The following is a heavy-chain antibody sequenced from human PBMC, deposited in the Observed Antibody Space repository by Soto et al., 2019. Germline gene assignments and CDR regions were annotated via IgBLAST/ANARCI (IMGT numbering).Heavy chain of an antibody. Sequence: QVQLVQSGAEVKKPGASVKVSCKASGYTFTSYYMHWVRQAPGQGLEWMGIINPSGGSTSYAQKCQGRVTMTRDTSTSTVYMELSSLRSEDTAVYYCARDGTYYDFWSGYYYYYYYMDVWGKGTTVTVSS. CDR1: GYTFTSYY. CDR2: INPSGGST. V-gene: IGHV1-46*03. J-gene: IGHJ6*03. D-gene: IGHD3-3*01. CDR3: ARDGTYYDFWSGYYYYYYYMDV.